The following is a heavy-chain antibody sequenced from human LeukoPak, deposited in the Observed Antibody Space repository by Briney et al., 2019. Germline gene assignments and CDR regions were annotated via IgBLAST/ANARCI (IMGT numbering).Heavy chain of an antibody. CDR3: ARVMGLYCSSTSCYNAFDI. Sequence: SQTLSLTCTVSGGSISSGGYSWSWIRQPPGKGLEWIGYIYHSGSTYYNPSLKSRVTISVDRSKNQFSLKLSSVTAADTAVYYCARVMGLYCSSTSCYNAFDIWGQGTMVTVSS. J-gene: IGHJ3*02. D-gene: IGHD2-2*02. CDR2: IYHSGST. V-gene: IGHV4-30-2*01. CDR1: GGSISSGGYS.